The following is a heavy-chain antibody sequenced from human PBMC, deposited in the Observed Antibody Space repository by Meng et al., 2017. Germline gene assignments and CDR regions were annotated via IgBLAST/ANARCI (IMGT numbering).Heavy chain of an antibody. J-gene: IGHJ4*01. CDR2: IYNSGST. Sequence: SETLSLTCTVSGYSISSGYYWGWIRQPPGKGLEWIGSIYNSGSTYYNPSLKSRVTISVDTSKNQFSLKLSSVTAANTAVYYWARHILWSGELYYFDYWGLGTLVTVAS. D-gene: IGHD3-10*01. CDR3: ARHILWSGELYYFDY. V-gene: IGHV4-38-2*02. CDR1: GYSISSGYY.